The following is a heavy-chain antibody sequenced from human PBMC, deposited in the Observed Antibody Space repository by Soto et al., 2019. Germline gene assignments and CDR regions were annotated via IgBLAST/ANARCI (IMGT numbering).Heavy chain of an antibody. CDR3: APREIAAAVKTYYYGMDV. D-gene: IGHD6-13*01. J-gene: IGHJ6*02. CDR1: GGSISSGGYY. Sequence: SETLSLTCTVSGGSISSGGYYWSWIRQHPGKGLEWIGYIYYSGSTYYNPSLKSRVTISVDTSKNQFSLKLSSVTAADTAVYYCAPREIAAAVKTYYYGMDVWGQGTTGTVSS. V-gene: IGHV4-31*03. CDR2: IYYSGST.